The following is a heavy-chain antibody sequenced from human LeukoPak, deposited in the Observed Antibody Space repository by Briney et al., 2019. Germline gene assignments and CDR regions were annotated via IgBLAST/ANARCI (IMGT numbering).Heavy chain of an antibody. CDR1: GGSFSGHY. V-gene: IGHV4-34*01. J-gene: IGHJ4*02. Sequence: NTSETLSLTCAVSGGSFSGHYWTWIRQPPGKGLEWIGEINHSGNANYSPSLKSRVTISLDMSENHFSLKLTSVTAADTAVYYCARGQGTVTTHWGQGTLVTVSS. D-gene: IGHD4-17*01. CDR3: ARGQGTVTTH. CDR2: INHSGNA.